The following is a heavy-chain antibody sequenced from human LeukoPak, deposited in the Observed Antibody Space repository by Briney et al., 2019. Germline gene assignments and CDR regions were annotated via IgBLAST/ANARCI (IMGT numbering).Heavy chain of an antibody. J-gene: IGHJ4*02. CDR2: NSGSGGNT. CDR3: AKHLGSSGWYGGLDY. V-gene: IGHV3-23*01. D-gene: IGHD6-19*01. CDR1: GFTFSSYA. Sequence: GGSLRLSCAASGFTFSSYAISWVRQAPGKGLEWVSVNSGSGGNTYYADSVKGRFTISRDNSKNALYLQMNSLRAEDTAVYYCAKHLGSSGWYGGLDYWGQGTLVTVSS.